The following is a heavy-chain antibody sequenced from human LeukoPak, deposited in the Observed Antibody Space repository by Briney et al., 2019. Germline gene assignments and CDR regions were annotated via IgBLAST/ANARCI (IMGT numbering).Heavy chain of an antibody. V-gene: IGHV3-30*18. D-gene: IGHD6-6*01. Sequence: GGSLRLSCAASGFTFSSYDMHWVRQAPGKGLEWVAVISYDGSNKYYADSVKGRFTIYRDNSKNTLYLQINSLRAEDTAVYYCAKEGYSSSSSFDYRGQGTLVTVPS. CDR3: AKEGYSSSSSFDY. J-gene: IGHJ4*02. CDR2: ISYDGSNK. CDR1: GFTFSSYD.